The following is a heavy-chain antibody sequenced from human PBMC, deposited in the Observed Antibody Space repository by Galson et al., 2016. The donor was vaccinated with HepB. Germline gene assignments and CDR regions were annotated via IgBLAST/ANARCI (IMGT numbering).Heavy chain of an antibody. Sequence: LRLSCAASGFTVNSYGVHWVRQTPGKRLEWMAVMSYDGSTKKYADSVKGRFTISRDNSKNTVYLQMNRLRPEDTAVYYCAREVHSDDFWSGYTLSYYGMDVWGQGTAVTVPS. CDR3: AREVHSDDFWSGYTLSYYGMDV. CDR2: MSYDGSTK. J-gene: IGHJ6*02. CDR1: GFTVNSYG. V-gene: IGHV3-30*03. D-gene: IGHD3-3*01.